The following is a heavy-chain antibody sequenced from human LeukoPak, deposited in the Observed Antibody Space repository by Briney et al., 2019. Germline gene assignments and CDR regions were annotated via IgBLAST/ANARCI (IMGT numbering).Heavy chain of an antibody. V-gene: IGHV3-7*01. J-gene: IGHJ3*02. CDR3: ARPKIIFGPLGAFDI. D-gene: IGHD2-21*01. CDR2: IKQDGSEK. CDR1: GFTFSSYW. Sequence: PGGSLRLSCAASGFTFSSYWMSWVRQAPGKGLEWVANIKQDGSEKYYVDSVKGRFTISRDNAKNSLYLQMNSLRAEDTAVYYCARPKIIFGPLGAFDIWGQGTVVTVSS.